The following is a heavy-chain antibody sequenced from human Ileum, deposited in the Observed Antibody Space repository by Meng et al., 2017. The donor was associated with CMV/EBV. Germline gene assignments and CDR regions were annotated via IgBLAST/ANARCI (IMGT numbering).Heavy chain of an antibody. J-gene: IGHJ3*02. CDR1: GFTFSTYW. V-gene: IGHV3-7*01. CDR2: IKGDGSRR. CDR3: ARDLDIVVGPISTYDALDI. D-gene: IGHD2-2*01. Sequence: GGSLRLSCAGSGFTFSTYWMMWFRQAPGKGLEWVANIKGDGSRRNYVDSVEGRFTISRDNAKNSLYLQMNSLRAEDTAVYYCARDLDIVVGPISTYDALDIWGQGTMVTVSS.